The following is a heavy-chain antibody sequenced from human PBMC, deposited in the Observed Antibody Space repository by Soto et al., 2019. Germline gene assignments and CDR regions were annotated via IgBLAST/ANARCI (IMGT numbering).Heavy chain of an antibody. CDR2: IIPIFGTA. CDR1: GGTFSSYA. J-gene: IGHJ6*02. CDR3: AAEYSSSSYGSGRYYGMDV. Sequence: SVKVSCKASGGTFSSYAISWVRQAPGQGLEWMGGIIPIFGTANYAQKFQGRVTITADESTGTAYMELSSLRSEDTAVYYCAAEYSSSSYGSGRYYGMDVWGQGTTVTVS. V-gene: IGHV1-69*13. D-gene: IGHD6-6*01.